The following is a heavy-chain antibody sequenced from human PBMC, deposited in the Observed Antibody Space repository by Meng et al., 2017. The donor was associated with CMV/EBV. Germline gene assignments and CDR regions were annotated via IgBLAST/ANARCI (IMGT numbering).Heavy chain of an antibody. CDR3: ARGGVVPAASVYGMDV. J-gene: IGHJ6*02. D-gene: IGHD2-2*01. V-gene: IGHV1-18*01. CDR2: ISAYNGNT. CDR1: GYTFTSYG. Sequence: ASVKVSCQASGYTFTSYGISWVRQAPGQGLEWMGWISAYNGNTNYAQKLQGRVTMTTDTSTSTAYMGLRSLRSDDTAVYYCARGGVVPAASVYGMDVWGQGTTVTVSS.